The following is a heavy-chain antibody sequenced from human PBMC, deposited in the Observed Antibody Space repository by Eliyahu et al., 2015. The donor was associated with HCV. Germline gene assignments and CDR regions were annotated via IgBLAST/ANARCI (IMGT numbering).Heavy chain of an antibody. Sequence: EVNLLESGGGXVQPGGSLRLXCAAXGFTFSGYGMTWVRQAPGKGLEWVSAISGSAYHTYYEDSVKGRFTISRDNSRNTLYLQMHSLRAEDTAIYYCARDSGASNWYPFDSWGQGILVTVSS. D-gene: IGHD6-13*01. CDR1: GFTFSGYG. CDR3: ARDSGASNWYPFDS. J-gene: IGHJ4*02. V-gene: IGHV3-23*01. CDR2: ISGSAYHT.